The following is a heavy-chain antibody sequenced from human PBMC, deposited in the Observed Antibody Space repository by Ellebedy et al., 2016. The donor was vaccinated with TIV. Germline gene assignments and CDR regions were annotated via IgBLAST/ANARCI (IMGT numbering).Heavy chain of an antibody. J-gene: IGHJ6*02. D-gene: IGHD3-22*01. CDR1: GGSISSYY. CDR2: IDYSGST. Sequence: MPSETLSLTCTVSGGSISSYYWSWIRQPPGKGLEWIGYIDYSGSTNYNPSLKSRVTISVDTSKNQFSLKLRSVTAADTAVYYCASSYYDSSAPDYYYGMDVWGQGTTVTVSS. CDR3: ASSYYDSSAPDYYYGMDV. V-gene: IGHV4-59*08.